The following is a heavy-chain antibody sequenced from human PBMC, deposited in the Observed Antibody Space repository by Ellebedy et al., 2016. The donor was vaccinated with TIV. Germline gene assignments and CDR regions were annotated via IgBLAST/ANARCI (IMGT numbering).Heavy chain of an antibody. Sequence: MPSETLSLTFGVYGESFNGYYWSWIRQPPGKGLEWIGDINHSGSTNFNPSLKSRVTMSVDTSKRQFSLNLSPVTAVDTAVYYCARAGHRGDYRGDSFHHWGQGTLVTVSS. V-gene: IGHV4-34*01. D-gene: IGHD4-23*01. CDR2: INHSGST. CDR1: GESFNGYY. J-gene: IGHJ1*01. CDR3: ARAGHRGDYRGDSFHH.